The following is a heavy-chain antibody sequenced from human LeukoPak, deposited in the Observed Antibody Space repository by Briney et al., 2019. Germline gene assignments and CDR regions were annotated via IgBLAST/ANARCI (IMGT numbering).Heavy chain of an antibody. CDR3: AGTALNRRTDY. Sequence: SETLSLTCAVYGGSFSGYNWSWIRQSPGKGLEWIGEINHSGSTNYSPSLKSRVTISVDTSKNQFSLKLSSVTAADTAVYYCAGTALNRRTDYWGQGTLVTVSS. J-gene: IGHJ4*02. CDR2: INHSGST. CDR1: GGSFSGYN. D-gene: IGHD1-1*01. V-gene: IGHV4-34*01.